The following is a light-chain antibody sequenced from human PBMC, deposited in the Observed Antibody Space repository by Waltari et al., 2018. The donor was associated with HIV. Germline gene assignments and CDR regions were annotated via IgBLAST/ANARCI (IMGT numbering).Light chain of an antibody. V-gene: IGLV2-14*01. CDR1: PTDLRSLNF. J-gene: IGLJ3*02. CDR3: SSYSPRDSVV. CDR2: EVS. Sequence: HSVLTQPASVSGSPGQSITLSCSGPPTDLRSLNFVSWYQQSPGRAPKLIILEVSSRPSGISDRFSGSKSGDTASLTISALRTEDEADYFCSSYSPRDSVVFGGGTKVTVL.